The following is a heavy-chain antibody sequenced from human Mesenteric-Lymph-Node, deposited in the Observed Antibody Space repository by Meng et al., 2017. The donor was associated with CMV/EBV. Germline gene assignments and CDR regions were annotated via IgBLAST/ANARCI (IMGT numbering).Heavy chain of an antibody. J-gene: IGHJ4*02. V-gene: IGHV3-15*01. Sequence: LSCAASGLTLSQYNMNWVRQAPGKGLEWVGRIKSKTDGGTTDYAAPVKGRFTISRDDSKDTLYLQMNSLKTEDTAVYYCSTGAYFDYWGQGTLVTVSS. CDR2: IKSKTDGGTT. CDR1: GLTLSQYN. CDR3: STGAYFDY.